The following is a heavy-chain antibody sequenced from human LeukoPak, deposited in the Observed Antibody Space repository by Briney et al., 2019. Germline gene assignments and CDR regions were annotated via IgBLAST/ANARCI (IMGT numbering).Heavy chain of an antibody. D-gene: IGHD6-19*01. CDR3: AKAVAAPGAFDI. CDR1: GFTFSNYD. CDR2: ISSSSSYI. Sequence: GGSLRLSCAASGFTFSNYDMHWVRQAPGKGLEWVSAISSSSSYIYYADSIKGRFTISRDNAKNSLYLQMNSLRADDTALYYCAKAVAAPGAFDIWGQGTVVTVSS. V-gene: IGHV3-21*04. J-gene: IGHJ3*02.